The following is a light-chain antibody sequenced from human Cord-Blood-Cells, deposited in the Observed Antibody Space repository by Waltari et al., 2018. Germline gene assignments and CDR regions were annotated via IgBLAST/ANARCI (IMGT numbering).Light chain of an antibody. CDR3: SSYTSSSTWV. CDR2: DVS. V-gene: IGLV2-14*01. Sequence: QSALTQPASVSGSPAQSITISCTGTSSDVGGHSYVSWYQQHPGKAPNLMIYDVSKRPSGVSNRFSGSKSGNTASLTISGLQAEDEADYYCSSYTSSSTWVFGGGTKLTVL. CDR1: SSDVGGHSY. J-gene: IGLJ3*02.